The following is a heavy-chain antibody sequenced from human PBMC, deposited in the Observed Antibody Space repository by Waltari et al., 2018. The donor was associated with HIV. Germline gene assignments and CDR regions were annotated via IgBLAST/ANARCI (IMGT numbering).Heavy chain of an antibody. Sequence: QVQLVQSGAEVKKPGSSVKVSCKASGGTFSSYAISWVRQAPGQGLEWMGRIIPNLGIANDAQKFQGRVTITADKSTSTAYMDLSSLRSEDTAVYYCASFYYDSSGYYYYFDYWGQGTLVTVSS. CDR3: ASFYYDSSGYYYYFDY. D-gene: IGHD3-22*01. J-gene: IGHJ4*02. CDR2: IIPNLGIA. V-gene: IGHV1-69*04. CDR1: GGTFSSYA.